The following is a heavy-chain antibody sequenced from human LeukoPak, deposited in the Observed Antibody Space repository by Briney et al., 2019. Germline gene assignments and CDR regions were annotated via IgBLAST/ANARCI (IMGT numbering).Heavy chain of an antibody. CDR2: ISGSGDNT. D-gene: IGHD3-22*01. V-gene: IGHV3-23*01. Sequence: GGSLRLSCAASGFTFSSYAMSWVRQAPGKGLEWVSGISGSGDNTYNADSVKGRFTISRDNSKNTLYVQVNSLGTEDTAAYYCAKGSYYDSSGSFYFDYWGQGTLVTVSS. J-gene: IGHJ4*02. CDR3: AKGSYYDSSGSFYFDY. CDR1: GFTFSSYA.